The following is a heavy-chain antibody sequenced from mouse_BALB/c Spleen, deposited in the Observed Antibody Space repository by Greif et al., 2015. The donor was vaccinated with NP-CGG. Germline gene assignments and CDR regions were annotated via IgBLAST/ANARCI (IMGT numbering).Heavy chain of an antibody. CDR3: ARSTGTGDYYAMDY. V-gene: IGHV1S56*01. CDR2: IYPGNVNT. J-gene: IGHJ4*01. Sequence: VKLLESGPELVKPGASVRISCKASGYTFTSYYIHWVKQRPGQGLEWIGWIYPGNVNTKYNEKFKGKATLTADKSSSXAYMQLSSLTSEDSAVYFCARSTGTGDYYAMDYWGQGTSVTVSS. CDR1: GYTFTSYY. D-gene: IGHD4-1*01.